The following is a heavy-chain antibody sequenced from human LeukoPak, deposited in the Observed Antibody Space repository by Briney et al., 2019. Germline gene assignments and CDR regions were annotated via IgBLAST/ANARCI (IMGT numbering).Heavy chain of an antibody. J-gene: IGHJ4*02. CDR1: GFTFSSYS. D-gene: IGHD4-11*01. CDR3: AKARSSSFSNYHY. Sequence: GGSLRLSCAASGFTFSSYSMNWVRQAPGKGLEWVSSISSSSSYIYYADSVKGRFTISRDNAKNSLYLQMNSLRAEDTAVYYCAKARSSSFSNYHYWGQGTLVTVSS. CDR2: ISSSSSYI. V-gene: IGHV3-21*04.